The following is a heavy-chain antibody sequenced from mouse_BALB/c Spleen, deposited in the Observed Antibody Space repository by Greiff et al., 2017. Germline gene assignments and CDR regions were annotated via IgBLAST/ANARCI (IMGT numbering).Heavy chain of an antibody. CDR1: GYSFTSYW. D-gene: IGHD1-1*01. CDR2: IYPGNSDT. CDR3: TREDYYGSSRLAY. Sequence: VQLKQSGTVLARPGASVKMSCKASGYSFTSYWMHWVKQRPGQGLEWIGAIYPGNSDTSYNQKFKGKAKLTAVTSASTAYMELSSLTNEDSAVYYCTREDYYGSSRLAYWGQGTLVTVSA. J-gene: IGHJ3*01. V-gene: IGHV1-5*01.